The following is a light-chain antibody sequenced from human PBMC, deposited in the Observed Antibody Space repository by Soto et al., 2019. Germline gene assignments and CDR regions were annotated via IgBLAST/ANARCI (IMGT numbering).Light chain of an antibody. J-gene: IGKJ1*01. CDR3: QQYNDWPRT. V-gene: IGKV3-15*01. Sequence: EIVMTQSPATLSVSPGERATLSCRASQSVSSNLAWYQQKPGQAPRLLIYGASTRATGFPARFSGSGSGTEFTLTISSLQSEDFAVYYCQQYNDWPRTFGQGTTVEFK. CDR2: GAS. CDR1: QSVSSN.